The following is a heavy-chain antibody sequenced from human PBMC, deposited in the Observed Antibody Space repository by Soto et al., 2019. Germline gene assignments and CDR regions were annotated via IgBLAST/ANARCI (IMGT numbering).Heavy chain of an antibody. V-gene: IGHV4-34*01. CDR1: GGSFSGYY. J-gene: IGHJ4*02. CDR2: INHSGST. D-gene: IGHD3-10*01. CDR3: ARGVWSEHIWFGDLRGGRYFDY. Sequence: SETLSLTCAVYGGSFSGYYWSWIRQPPGKGLEKIGEINHSGSTNYNPSLKSRVTISVDTSKNQFSLKLSSVTAADTAVYYCARGVWSEHIWFGDLRGGRYFDYWGQGTLVTVSS.